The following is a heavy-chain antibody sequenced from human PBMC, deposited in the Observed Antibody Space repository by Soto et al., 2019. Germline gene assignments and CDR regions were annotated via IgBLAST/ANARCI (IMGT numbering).Heavy chain of an antibody. CDR1: SDSIDSSDW. J-gene: IGHJ2*01. CDR2: ISHGGNT. CDR3: ARDTKTASGQWYFDL. V-gene: IGHV4-4*02. Sequence: QAQLRESGPGLVKPSETLSLTCTVFSDSIDSSDWWNWVRQSPGRGLEWIGEISHGGNTNYNPSLMSRVTISVDMSKNQFSLNVNSATAADTAIYYCARDTKTASGQWYFDLWGRGTLVTVSS. D-gene: IGHD6-19*01.